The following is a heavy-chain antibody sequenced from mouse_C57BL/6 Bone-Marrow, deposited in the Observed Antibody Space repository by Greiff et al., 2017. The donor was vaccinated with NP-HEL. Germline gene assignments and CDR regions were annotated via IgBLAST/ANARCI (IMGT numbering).Heavy chain of an antibody. CDR2: IYPGSGST. CDR3: ARVIYYYGSSLDY. D-gene: IGHD1-1*01. CDR1: GYTFTSYW. J-gene: IGHJ2*01. V-gene: IGHV1-55*01. Sequence: QVQLQQSGAELVKPGASVKMSCKASGYTFTSYWITWVKQRPGQGLEWIGDIYPGSGSTNYNEKFKSKATLTVDTSSSTAYMQLSSLTSEDSAVYYCARVIYYYGSSLDYWGQGTTLTVSS.